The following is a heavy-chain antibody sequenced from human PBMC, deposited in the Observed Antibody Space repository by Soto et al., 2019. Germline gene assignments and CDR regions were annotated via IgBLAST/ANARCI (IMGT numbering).Heavy chain of an antibody. CDR2: FDPEDGET. CDR3: ATDLGKRRNESY. V-gene: IGHV1-24*01. Sequence: SVKVSCKVSGYTLTELSMHWVRQAPGKGLEWMGGFDPEDGETIYAQKFQGRVTMTEDTSTDTAYMELSSLRSEDTAVYYCATDLGKRRNESYWGQGTLVTVSS. J-gene: IGHJ4*02. D-gene: IGHD3-16*01. CDR1: GYTLTELS.